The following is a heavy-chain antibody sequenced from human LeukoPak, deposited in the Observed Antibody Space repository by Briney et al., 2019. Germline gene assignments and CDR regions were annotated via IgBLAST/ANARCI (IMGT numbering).Heavy chain of an antibody. V-gene: IGHV1-46*01. CDR1: GYTFTSYY. J-gene: IGHJ6*02. CDR2: INPSGGST. D-gene: IGHD3-10*01. CDR3: AREMGFGELLSNYYYYGMDV. Sequence: ASVKVSCKASGYTFTSYYMHWVRQAPGQGLEWMGIINPSGGSTSYAQKFQGRVTMARDTSTSTVYMELSSLRSEDTAVYYCAREMGFGELLSNYYYYGMDVWGQGTTVTVSS.